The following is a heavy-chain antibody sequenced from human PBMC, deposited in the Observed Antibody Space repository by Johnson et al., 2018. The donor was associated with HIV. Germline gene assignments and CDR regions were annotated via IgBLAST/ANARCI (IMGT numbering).Heavy chain of an antibody. CDR3: QKHNFGNYVSRALDI. Sequence: VQLVESGGGLVQPGGSLRLSCAASGFTFSSYWMHWVRQAPGKGLVWVSRINSDGSSTSYADSVKGRFTISRDNSKNTLYLQMNSLRGDDTAIYYCQKHNFGNYVSRALDIWGQGTMVTVSS. CDR2: INSDGSST. J-gene: IGHJ3*02. V-gene: IGHV3-74*01. CDR1: GFTFSSYW. D-gene: IGHD4-17*01.